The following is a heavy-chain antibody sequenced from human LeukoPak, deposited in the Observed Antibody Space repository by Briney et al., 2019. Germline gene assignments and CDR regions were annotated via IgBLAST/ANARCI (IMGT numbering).Heavy chain of an antibody. D-gene: IGHD3-3*01. Sequence: PGGSLRLSCAASGFSFSSYAMSWVRQAPGKGLEWVSGISGSDGSTYSADSVKGRFTISRDNSKNTLYLQMNSLRAEDTAVYYCARESDFWSGYSGYWGQEPWSPSPQ. J-gene: IGHJ4*01. CDR3: ARESDFWSGYSGY. CDR1: GFSFSSYA. CDR2: ISGSDGST. V-gene: IGHV3-23*01.